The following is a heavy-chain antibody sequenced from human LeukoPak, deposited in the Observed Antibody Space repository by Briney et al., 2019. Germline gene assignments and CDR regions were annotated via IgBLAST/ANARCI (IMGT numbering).Heavy chain of an antibody. Sequence: PGGSLRLSCAASGFTFSDYYMSWIRQAPGKGLEWVSYISSSSSYTNYADSVKGRFTISRDNAKNSLYLQMNSLRAEDTAVYYCARGSTYYDSSGQAPFDYWGQGTLVTVSS. CDR3: ARGSTYYDSSGQAPFDY. CDR2: ISSSSSYT. CDR1: GFTFSDYY. J-gene: IGHJ4*02. D-gene: IGHD3-22*01. V-gene: IGHV3-11*06.